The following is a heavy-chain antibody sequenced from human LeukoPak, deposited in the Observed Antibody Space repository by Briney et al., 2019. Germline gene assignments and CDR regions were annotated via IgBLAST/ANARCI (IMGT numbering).Heavy chain of an antibody. CDR2: INYSGTT. Sequence: SETLSLTCTVSGGSISSSTSYWGWIRQPPRKGLEWIGNINYSGTTFYNPSLKNRVTISVDTSKNQFSLKLSSVTAADTAVYYCARDRTVVVPAALNDAFDIWGQGTMVTVSS. D-gene: IGHD2-2*01. J-gene: IGHJ3*02. CDR1: GGSISSSTSY. V-gene: IGHV4-39*07. CDR3: ARDRTVVVPAALNDAFDI.